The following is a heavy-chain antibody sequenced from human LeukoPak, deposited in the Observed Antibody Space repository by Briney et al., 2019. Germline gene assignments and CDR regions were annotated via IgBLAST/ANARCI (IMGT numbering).Heavy chain of an antibody. CDR2: ISSSDSSI. CDR1: GFTFSSYE. D-gene: IGHD3-16*01. J-gene: IGHJ4*02. Sequence: GGSLRLSCAASGFTFSSYEMNWVRQAPGKGLEWVSYISSSDSSIYYADSVKGRFTIPRDDSRNTLYLQMNSLRPEDTALYHCAKEGLGGDFDYWGQGTLVTVSS. V-gene: IGHV3-48*03. CDR3: AKEGLGGDFDY.